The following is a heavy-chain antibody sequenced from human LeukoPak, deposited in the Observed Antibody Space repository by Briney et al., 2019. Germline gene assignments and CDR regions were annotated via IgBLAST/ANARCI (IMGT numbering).Heavy chain of an antibody. J-gene: IGHJ4*02. V-gene: IGHV3-21*01. Sequence: GGSLRLSCAASGFTFSSYSMNWIRQAPGKGLEWVSSISSSTSYIYYADSVKGRFTIPKDNAKNSLYLQMNSLRAEDTAVYYCARAGGSTVSHSDYWGRGTLVTVSS. CDR2: ISSSTSYI. CDR1: GFTFSSYS. D-gene: IGHD4-17*01. CDR3: ARAGGSTVSHSDY.